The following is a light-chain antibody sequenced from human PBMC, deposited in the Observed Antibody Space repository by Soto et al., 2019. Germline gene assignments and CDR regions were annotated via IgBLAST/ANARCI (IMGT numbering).Light chain of an antibody. Sequence: QSVLTQSPSASASLGASVKLTCTLSSGHSSNAIAWHQQQPEKGPRYSMKLNSDGSHSKGDGIPDRFSGSSSGAERYLTISSLQSEDEADYYCQTWGTGINWVFGGGTKLTVL. CDR1: SGHSSNA. J-gene: IGLJ3*02. CDR3: QTWGTGINWV. V-gene: IGLV4-69*01. CDR2: LNSDGSH.